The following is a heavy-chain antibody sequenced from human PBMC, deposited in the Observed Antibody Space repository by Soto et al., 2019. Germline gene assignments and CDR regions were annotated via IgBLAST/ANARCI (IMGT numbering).Heavy chain of an antibody. V-gene: IGHV1-18*01. D-gene: IGHD4-17*01. CDR3: ARGYGDYAMGYYYYYMDV. CDR1: GYTFTSYG. J-gene: IGHJ6*03. CDR2: ISAYNGNT. Sequence: QVQLVQSGAEVKKPGASVKVSCKASGYTFTSYGISWVRQAPGQGLEWRGWISAYNGNTNYAQKLHSRVTMTTDTSTSTAYMELRSLRSDDPAVYYCARGYGDYAMGYYYYYMDVWGKGTTVTVSS.